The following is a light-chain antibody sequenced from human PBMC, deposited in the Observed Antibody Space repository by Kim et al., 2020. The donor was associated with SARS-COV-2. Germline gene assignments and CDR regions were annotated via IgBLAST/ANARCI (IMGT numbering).Light chain of an antibody. CDR1: NIGSKN. CDR2: NDR. V-gene: IGLV3-21*04. Sequence: SYELTQPPSVSVAPGKTASITCGGNNIGSKNVHWYQQKTGQAPVLVIYNDRDRPSGVPERFSGSNSGTTATLSIRRAEAGDEADYYCQVWDNNDDLLWVF. J-gene: IGLJ3*02. CDR3: QVWDNNDDLLWV.